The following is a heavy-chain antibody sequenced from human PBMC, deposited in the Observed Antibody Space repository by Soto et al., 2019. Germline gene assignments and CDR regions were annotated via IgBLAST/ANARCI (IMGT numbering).Heavy chain of an antibody. CDR2: IYYSGST. Sequence: SETLSLTCTVSGGSISSSSYYWGWIRQPPGKGLEWIGSIYYSGSTYYNPSLKSRVTISVDTSKNQFSLKLSSVTAADTAVYFCAWTLGRITIFGVVKGAFDIWGQGTMVTVSS. D-gene: IGHD3-3*01. CDR3: AWTLGRITIFGVVKGAFDI. V-gene: IGHV4-39*01. CDR1: GGSISSSSYY. J-gene: IGHJ3*02.